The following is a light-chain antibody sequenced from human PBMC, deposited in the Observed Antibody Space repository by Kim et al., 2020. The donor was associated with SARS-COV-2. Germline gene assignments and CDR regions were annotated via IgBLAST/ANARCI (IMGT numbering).Light chain of an antibody. CDR1: SSNFGGNA. CDR3: AALDDSLNGWV. Sequence: GQRVTTTCTGSSSNFGGNAVHWYQQLPGTGPELLIYTNNQRPSGVPDRFSGSKSGTSASLAISGLQAEDEADYYCAALDDSLNGWVFGGGTQLTVL. V-gene: IGLV1-44*01. CDR2: TNN. J-gene: IGLJ3*02.